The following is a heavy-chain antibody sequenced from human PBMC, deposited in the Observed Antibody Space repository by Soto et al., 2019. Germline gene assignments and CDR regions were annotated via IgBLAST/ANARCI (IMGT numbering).Heavy chain of an antibody. CDR1: GGSFSGYY. J-gene: IGHJ4*02. D-gene: IGHD3-10*01. CDR2: INHSGST. V-gene: IGHV4-34*01. CDR3: ARGRSRGFLWFGEIHDY. Sequence: QVQLQQWGAGLLKPSETLSLTCAVYGGSFSGYYWSWIRQPPGKGLEWIGEINHSGSTNYNPSLKSRVTISVDTSKNQFSLKLSSVTAADTAVYYCARGRSRGFLWFGEIHDYWGQGTLVTVSS.